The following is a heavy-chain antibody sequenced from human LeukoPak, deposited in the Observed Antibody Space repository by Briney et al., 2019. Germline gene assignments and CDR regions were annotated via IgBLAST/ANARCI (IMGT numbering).Heavy chain of an antibody. J-gene: IGHJ4*02. D-gene: IGHD3-10*01. Sequence: SETLSLTCTVSGGSVSSGSDYWSWIRQPPGKGLEWIGHISCSGSTNYNPSLKSRVTISLDTSKNQLSLKLSSVTTADTAVYYCARGQAALWFGELWGQGTLVTVSS. CDR2: ISCSGST. CDR3: ARGQAALWFGEL. V-gene: IGHV4-61*01. CDR1: GGSVSSGSDY.